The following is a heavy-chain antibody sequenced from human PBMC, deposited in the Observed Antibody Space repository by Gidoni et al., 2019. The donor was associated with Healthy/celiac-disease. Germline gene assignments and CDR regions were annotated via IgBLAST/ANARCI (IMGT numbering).Heavy chain of an antibody. J-gene: IGHJ3*02. Sequence: QVQLVESGGGVVQPGRSLRLSCAASGFSFSSYAMHWVRQAPGKGLEWVAVISYDGSNKYYADSVKGRFTISRDNSKNTLYLQMNSLRAEDTAVYYCARSITIFGDAFDIWGQGTMVTVSS. V-gene: IGHV3-30-3*01. D-gene: IGHD3-3*01. CDR1: GFSFSSYA. CDR2: ISYDGSNK. CDR3: ARSITIFGDAFDI.